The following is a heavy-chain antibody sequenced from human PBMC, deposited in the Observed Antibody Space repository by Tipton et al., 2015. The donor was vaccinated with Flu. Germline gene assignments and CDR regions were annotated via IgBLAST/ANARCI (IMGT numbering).Heavy chain of an antibody. CDR1: GFTVSSNS. CDR2: IYSAGST. CDR3: ARVLSSEYYYGMDV. V-gene: IGHV3-53*01. D-gene: IGHD3-16*02. J-gene: IGHJ6*02. Sequence: QLVQSGGGLIQPGGSLGLSCAASGFTVSSNSMSWVRQAPGKGLEWISLIYSAGSTYYADSVKGRFTISRDNSKNTVFLQMNTLRAEDTAVYYCARVLSSEYYYGMDVWGQGTTVTVSS.